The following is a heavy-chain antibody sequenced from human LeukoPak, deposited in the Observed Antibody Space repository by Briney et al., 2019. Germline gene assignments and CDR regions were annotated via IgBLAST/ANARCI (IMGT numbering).Heavy chain of an antibody. D-gene: IGHD2-2*01. J-gene: IGHJ4*02. CDR1: GGTFSSYA. CDR2: IIPILGIA. V-gene: IGHV1-69*04. Sequence: SVKVSCKASGGTFSSYAISWVRQAPGQGLEWMGRIIPILGIANYAQKFQGRVTITADKSTSTAYMELSSLRSEDTAVYYCARGKIVVVPAANYFDYWGQGTLVTVSS. CDR3: ARGKIVVVPAANYFDY.